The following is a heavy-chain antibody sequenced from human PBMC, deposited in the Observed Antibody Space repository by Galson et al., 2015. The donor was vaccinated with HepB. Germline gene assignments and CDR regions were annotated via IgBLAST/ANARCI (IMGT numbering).Heavy chain of an antibody. J-gene: IGHJ4*02. CDR1: GFTFSSFG. V-gene: IGHV3-33*01. Sequence: SLRLSCAASGFTFSSFGMHWVRQAPGKGLEWVAVIWYDGSNKYYADSVKGRFTISRDNSKNTLYLQMNSLRAEDTAVYYCARDRKAYRELDYWGQGTLVTVSS. D-gene: IGHD1-1*01. CDR2: IWYDGSNK. CDR3: ARDRKAYRELDY.